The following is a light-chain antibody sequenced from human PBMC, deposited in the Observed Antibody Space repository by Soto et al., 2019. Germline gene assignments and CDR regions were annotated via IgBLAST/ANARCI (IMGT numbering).Light chain of an antibody. CDR1: SSDIGTNY. V-gene: IGLV1-47*01. CDR3: AAWDDSLSGFYV. Sequence: QSVLTQPPSASGTPGQRITISCSGSSSDIGTNYVYWYQQLPGTAPKLLIYRNNQRPSGVTDRFSGSKSGTSASLAISGLLSEDEADYHCAAWDDSLSGFYVFGTGTKLTVL. CDR2: RNN. J-gene: IGLJ1*01.